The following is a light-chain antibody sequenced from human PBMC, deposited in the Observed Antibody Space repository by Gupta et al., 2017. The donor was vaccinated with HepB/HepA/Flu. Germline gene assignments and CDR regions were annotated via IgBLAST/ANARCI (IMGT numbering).Light chain of an antibody. CDR3: QQYHNWPRS. J-gene: IGKJ2*04. CDR1: QSVSSS. V-gene: IGKV3-15*01. Sequence: IVMTQSPATLSVSPGERATLSCRASQSVSSSLAWYQQKPGQAPRLLISSASTRATGIPARFSGSGSGTEFTLTISNLQSEDFAVYYCQQYHNWPRSFGQGTKLEIK. CDR2: SAS.